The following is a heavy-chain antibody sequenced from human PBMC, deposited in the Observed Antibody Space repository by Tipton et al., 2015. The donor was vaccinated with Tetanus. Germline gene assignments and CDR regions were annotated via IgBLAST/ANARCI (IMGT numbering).Heavy chain of an antibody. J-gene: IGHJ4*02. CDR2: INPIGGST. V-gene: IGHV1-46*01. CDR1: GYTLTSYH. D-gene: IGHD1-20*01. Sequence: QSGAEVKKPGASVKVSCKASGYTLTSYHMHWVRQAPGQGLEWMGIINPIGGSTSYAQKFQGRNTTTGDTSTGTVYMDRNSLRSGDGAVYYGERGGGGGGRINGPAGIDYWGQGTLVTVSS. CDR3: ERGGGGGGRINGPAGIDY.